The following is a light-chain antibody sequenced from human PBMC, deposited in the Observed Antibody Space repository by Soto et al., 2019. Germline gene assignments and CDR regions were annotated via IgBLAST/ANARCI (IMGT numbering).Light chain of an antibody. CDR3: QGYNGY. CDR2: KAS. J-gene: IGKJ3*01. Sequence: DIQMTQSPSTLSASVGDRVTITCRASQNINNLLAWYQQKPGEAPKVLIYKASTLQTGVPSRCSGSGSGTEFTLSISSLQPVDFATYYWQGYNGYFGPGTKVDIK. V-gene: IGKV1-5*03. CDR1: QNINNL.